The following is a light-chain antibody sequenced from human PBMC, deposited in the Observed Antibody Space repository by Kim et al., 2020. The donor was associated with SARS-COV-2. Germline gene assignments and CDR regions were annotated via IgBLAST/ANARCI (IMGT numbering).Light chain of an antibody. CDR2: RDN. CDR3: AAWDDSLNGVQ. CDR1: SSNIESKT. V-gene: IGLV1-44*01. J-gene: IGLJ2*01. Sequence: PRVTISCSGSSSNIESKTVNWYQQLPGTAPKLLIYRDNQRPSGVPDRCSGSKSGTSASLAISGLQSEDEADYYCAAWDDSLNGVQFGGGTQLTVL.